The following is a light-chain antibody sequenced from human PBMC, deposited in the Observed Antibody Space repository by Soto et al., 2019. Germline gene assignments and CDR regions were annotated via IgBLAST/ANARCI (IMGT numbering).Light chain of an antibody. CDR3: QHYDSYSSIT. CDR1: QSISSY. J-gene: IGKJ5*01. Sequence: DIQMTQSPSSLSASVGDRVTITCRASQSISSYLNWYQQKPGKAPKLLIYKASTLEAGVPPRFSGSGSGTEFTLTISSLQPDDFATYYCQHYDSYSSITFGPGTRLEIK. CDR2: KAS. V-gene: IGKV1-5*03.